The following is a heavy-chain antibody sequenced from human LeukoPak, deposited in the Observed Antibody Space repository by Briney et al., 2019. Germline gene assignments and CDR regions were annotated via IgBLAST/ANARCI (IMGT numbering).Heavy chain of an antibody. J-gene: IGHJ4*02. CDR2: IGVSGGTT. Sequence: GGSLRLSCAASGFTFRNYAMSWVRQAPGEGLECVSVIGVSGGTTYYADSVKGRFAISRDNSKDTLYLQMNGLRAEDTAVYYCARDRDCGDGGCYPHFDYWGQGVRVTVSS. D-gene: IGHD2-15*01. CDR3: ARDRDCGDGGCYPHFDY. CDR1: GFTFRNYA. V-gene: IGHV3-23*01.